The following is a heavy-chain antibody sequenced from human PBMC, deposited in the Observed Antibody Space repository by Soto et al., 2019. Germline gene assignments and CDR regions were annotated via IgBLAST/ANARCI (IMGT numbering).Heavy chain of an antibody. Sequence: PSQTLSLTCALSGDSVSSNSAAWHWIRQAPSRGLEWQGRTYFRVKCYNDYALSVKSRITLNSATSKNQFSLQLNSVTPEARTVNDGARGSYPAGSGWYYEAYWGQGTLVTVSS. CDR3: ARGSYPAGSGWYYEAY. J-gene: IGHJ4*02. D-gene: IGHD6-19*01. CDR2: TYFRVKCYN. CDR1: GDSVSSNSAA. V-gene: IGHV6-1*01.